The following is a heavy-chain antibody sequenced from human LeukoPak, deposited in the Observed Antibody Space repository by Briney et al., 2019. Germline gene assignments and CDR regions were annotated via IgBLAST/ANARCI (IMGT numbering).Heavy chain of an antibody. CDR3: ARGRYWGYDY. CDR1: GGSFSGYY. V-gene: IGHV4-34*01. D-gene: IGHD7-27*01. Sequence: SETLPLTCAVYGGSFSGYYWSWIRQPPGKGLDWIGEINHSGSTNYNPSLKSRVTISVDTSKNQFSLKLSSVTAADTAVYYCARGRYWGYDYWGQGTLVTVSS. J-gene: IGHJ4*02. CDR2: INHSGST.